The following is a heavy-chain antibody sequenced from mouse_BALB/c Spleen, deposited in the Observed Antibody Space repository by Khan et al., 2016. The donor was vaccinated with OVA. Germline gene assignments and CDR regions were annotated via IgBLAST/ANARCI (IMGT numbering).Heavy chain of an antibody. D-gene: IGHD4-1*01. CDR1: GFNMKDTY. J-gene: IGHJ3*01. CDR2: IDPANGNT. CDR3: VSDYWDVFAY. Sequence: IQLVQSGAELVKPGASVKLSCTASGFNMKDTYMHWVKQRPEQGLVWIGRIDPANGNTKYDPKFQDKATITADTSSNQAYLQLSCVTSEDTAIYYCVSDYWDVFAYWGQGTLVTVSA. V-gene: IGHV14-3*02.